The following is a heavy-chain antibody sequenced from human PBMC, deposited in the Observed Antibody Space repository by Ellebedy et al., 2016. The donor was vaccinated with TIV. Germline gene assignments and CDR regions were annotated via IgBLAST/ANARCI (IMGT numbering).Heavy chain of an antibody. Sequence: GESLKISCAASGFTFSSYAMHWVRQAPGKGLEWVAVISYDGSNKYYADSVKGRFTISRDNSKNTLYLQMNSLRAEDTAVYYCATQWELLGNWFDPWGQGTLVTVSS. D-gene: IGHD1-26*01. CDR2: ISYDGSNK. CDR1: GFTFSSYA. J-gene: IGHJ5*02. CDR3: ATQWELLGNWFDP. V-gene: IGHV3-30*07.